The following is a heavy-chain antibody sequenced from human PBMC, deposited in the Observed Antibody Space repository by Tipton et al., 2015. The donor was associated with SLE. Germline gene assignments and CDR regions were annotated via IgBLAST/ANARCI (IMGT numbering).Heavy chain of an antibody. CDR3: ARDFWSQIVGAGGAFHI. CDR1: GGSISSGGYY. Sequence: TLSLTCTVSGGSISSGGYYWSWIRQHPGKGLEWIGYIYYSGSTYYNPSLKSRLTISLDTSKNQFSLKLSSVTAADTAVYYCARDFWSQIVGAGGAFHIWGQGTMVTVSS. CDR2: IYYSGST. V-gene: IGHV4-31*03. D-gene: IGHD1-26*01. J-gene: IGHJ3*02.